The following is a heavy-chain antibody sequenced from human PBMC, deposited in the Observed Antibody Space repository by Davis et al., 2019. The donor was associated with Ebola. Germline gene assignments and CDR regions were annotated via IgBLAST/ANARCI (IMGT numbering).Heavy chain of an antibody. D-gene: IGHD3-3*01. Sequence: MPSETLSPTCAVYGGSFSGYYWRWIRQLPGEGLEWVGEINHSGSTNYNPSLKSRVTISVDTSKNQFCLKLSSVTAADTAVYYCARWAPTYYDFWSGPQRGFDYWGQGPLVTVSS. V-gene: IGHV4-34*01. CDR1: GGSFSGYY. CDR2: INHSGST. CDR3: ARWAPTYYDFWSGPQRGFDY. J-gene: IGHJ4*02.